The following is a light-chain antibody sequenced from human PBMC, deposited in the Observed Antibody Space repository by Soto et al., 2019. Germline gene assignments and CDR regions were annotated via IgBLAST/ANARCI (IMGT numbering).Light chain of an antibody. V-gene: IGKV3-20*01. CDR1: QSASSSF. CDR3: EQYGSSPLT. J-gene: IGKJ4*01. Sequence: EIVLTQSPGTLSLSPGERATLSCRASQSASSSFLAWYQQTPGQAPRLLIYGASRRATGIPDRFSGRGSGTDFTLTISRLEPEDFAVYYCEQYGSSPLTFGGGTKVDIK. CDR2: GAS.